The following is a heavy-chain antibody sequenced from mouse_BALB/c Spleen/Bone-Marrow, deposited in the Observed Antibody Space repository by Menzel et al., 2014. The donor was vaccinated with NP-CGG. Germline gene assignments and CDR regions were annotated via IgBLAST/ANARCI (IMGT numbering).Heavy chain of an antibody. CDR2: INTNGGST. CDR1: GFTFSSYY. V-gene: IGHV5-6-2*01. Sequence: DVMLVESGGGLVKLGGSLKLSCAASGFTFSSYYMSWVRQTPEKRLELVAAINTNGGSTYYPDTVKGRFTISRGNAKNTLYLQMSSLKSEDTALYYCASLYDGYSVFVYWGQGTLVTVSA. J-gene: IGHJ3*01. CDR3: ASLYDGYSVFVY. D-gene: IGHD2-3*01.